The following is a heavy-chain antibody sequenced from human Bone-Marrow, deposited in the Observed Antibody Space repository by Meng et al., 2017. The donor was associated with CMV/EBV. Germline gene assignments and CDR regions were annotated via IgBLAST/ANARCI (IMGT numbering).Heavy chain of an antibody. V-gene: IGHV3-15*01. Sequence: GESLKISCAASGFTFSNAWMSWVRQAPGKGLEWVGRIKSKTDGGTTDYAAPVKGRFTISRDDSKNMLYLEMNSLTTEDSAVYYCAMDGAVWGRGNLVNVSS. CDR3: AMDGAV. CDR1: GFTFSNAW. CDR2: IKSKTDGGTT. J-gene: IGHJ4*02. D-gene: IGHD2-2*03.